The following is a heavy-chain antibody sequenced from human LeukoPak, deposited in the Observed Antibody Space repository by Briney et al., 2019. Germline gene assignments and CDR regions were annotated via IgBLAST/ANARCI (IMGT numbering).Heavy chain of an antibody. J-gene: IGHJ4*02. CDR2: INHSGST. V-gene: IGHV4-34*01. CDR3: ARQKGRDIVVVVAAARRYYCDY. Sequence: NPSETLSLTCAVYGGSFSGYYWSWIRQPPGKGLEWIGEINHSGSTNYNPSLKSRVTISVDTSKNQFSLKLSSVTAADTAVYYCARQKGRDIVVVVAAARRYYCDYWGQGTLVTVSS. D-gene: IGHD2-15*01. CDR1: GGSFSGYY.